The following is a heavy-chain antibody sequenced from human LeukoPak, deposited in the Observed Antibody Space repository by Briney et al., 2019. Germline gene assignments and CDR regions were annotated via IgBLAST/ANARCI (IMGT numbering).Heavy chain of an antibody. CDR3: ARGGRYNWKRIDY. V-gene: IGHV4-34*01. J-gene: IGHJ4*02. CDR2: INHSGST. Sequence: PSETLSLTCAVYGGSFSGYYWSWIRQPPGKGLEWIGEINHSGSTNYNPSLKSRVTISVDTSKNQFSLKLSSVTAADTAVYYRARGGRYNWKRIDYWGQGTLVTVSS. D-gene: IGHD1-20*01. CDR1: GGSFSGYY.